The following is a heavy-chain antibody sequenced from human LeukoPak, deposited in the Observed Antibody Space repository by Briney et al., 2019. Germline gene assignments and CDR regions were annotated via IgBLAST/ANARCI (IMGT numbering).Heavy chain of an antibody. CDR3: ARDTGSGYDDAFDT. V-gene: IGHV3-33*01. CDR2: IWYDGSNK. CDR1: GFTFSSYG. D-gene: IGHD5-12*01. J-gene: IGHJ3*02. Sequence: GTSLRLSCAASGFTFSSYGMHWVRQAPGKGLEWVAVIWYDGSNKYYADSVKGRITISRDNSKNTLYLQMNSLRAEDTAVYYCARDTGSGYDDAFDTWGQGTMVTVSS.